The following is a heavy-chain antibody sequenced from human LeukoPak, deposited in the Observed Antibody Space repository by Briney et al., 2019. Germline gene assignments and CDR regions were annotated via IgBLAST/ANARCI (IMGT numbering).Heavy chain of an antibody. V-gene: IGHV1-18*01. CDR1: GYSFATYG. CDR3: AREWGHYYDA. CDR2: ICGYNGNT. Sequence: ASVKVSCKTSGYSFATYGITWVRQAPGQGLEWMGWICGYNGNTNYAQNLQGRVTMSTDTSTSTVYMELRSLRSDDTAVYYCAREWGHYYDAWGQGTMVTVSS. J-gene: IGHJ3*01. D-gene: IGHD3-16*01.